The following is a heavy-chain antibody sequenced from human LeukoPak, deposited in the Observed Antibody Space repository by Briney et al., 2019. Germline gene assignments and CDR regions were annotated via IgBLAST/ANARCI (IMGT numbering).Heavy chain of an antibody. CDR1: GYSFTVHY. Sequence: ASVKVSCKASGYSFTVHYMHWVRQAPGQGLEWMGWINPKSGGTNYAQKFQGRVTMTRDTSISTVYMDMSSLRSDDTAVYYCARNLWFGESSDAFDMWGQGTMVTVSS. J-gene: IGHJ3*02. CDR2: INPKSGGT. V-gene: IGHV1-2*02. D-gene: IGHD3-10*01. CDR3: ARNLWFGESSDAFDM.